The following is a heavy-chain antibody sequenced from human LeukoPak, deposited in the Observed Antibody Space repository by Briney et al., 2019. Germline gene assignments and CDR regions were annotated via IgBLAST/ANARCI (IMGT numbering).Heavy chain of an antibody. Sequence: ASVKVSCKASGYTFTDYYVHWVRQAPGQGLEWMGWISPSSGGTNYAQKFQGRVTMTRDTSISTAYMELSSLRSDDTAVYYCARVDTAMVIDYWGQGTLVTVSS. J-gene: IGHJ4*02. CDR3: ARVDTAMVIDY. D-gene: IGHD5-18*01. V-gene: IGHV1-2*02. CDR2: ISPSSGGT. CDR1: GYTFTDYY.